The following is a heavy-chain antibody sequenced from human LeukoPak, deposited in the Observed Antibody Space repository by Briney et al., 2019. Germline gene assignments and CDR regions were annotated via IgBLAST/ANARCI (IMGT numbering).Heavy chain of an antibody. V-gene: IGHV3-23*01. Sequence: GGSLRLSCAASGFTFSNYAMSWVRQAPGKGLEWVSAISGIGDNTNYADSVKGRLTISRDNSKNTLYLQMSSLRAEDTAVYYCAKPRWATTNNYDYWGLGTLVTVSS. CDR1: GFTFSNYA. CDR3: AKPRWATTNNYDY. D-gene: IGHD4-11*01. J-gene: IGHJ4*02. CDR2: ISGIGDNT.